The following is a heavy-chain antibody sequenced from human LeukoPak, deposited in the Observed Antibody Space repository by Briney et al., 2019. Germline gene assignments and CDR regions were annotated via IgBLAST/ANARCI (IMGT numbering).Heavy chain of an antibody. D-gene: IGHD6-13*01. CDR1: GGSISSYY. CDR3: ARVRAAAGGDYFDY. Sequence: SETLSLTCTVSGGSISSYYWSWIRQPPGKGLEWIGYIYYSGSTNYNPSLKSRVTISVDTSKNQFSLKLSSVTAADTAVYYCARVRAAAGGDYFDYWGQGTLVTVSS. J-gene: IGHJ4*02. V-gene: IGHV4-59*01. CDR2: IYYSGST.